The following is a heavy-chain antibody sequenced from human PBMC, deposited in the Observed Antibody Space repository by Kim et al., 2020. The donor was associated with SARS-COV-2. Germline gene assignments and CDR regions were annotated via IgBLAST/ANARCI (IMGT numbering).Heavy chain of an antibody. D-gene: IGHD1-1*01. Sequence: KFQGRVTRTRDTSTSTVYMELSSLRSEDTAVYYCAREMRTGTKPPRAFDIWGQGTMVTVSS. CDR3: AREMRTGTKPPRAFDI. V-gene: IGHV1-46*01. J-gene: IGHJ3*02.